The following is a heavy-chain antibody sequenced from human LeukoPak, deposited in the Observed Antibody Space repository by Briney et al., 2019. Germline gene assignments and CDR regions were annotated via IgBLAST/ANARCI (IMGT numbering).Heavy chain of an antibody. J-gene: IGHJ4*02. CDR3: ARGGTGGYYFDY. CDR1: GGTFSSYA. D-gene: IGHD2-15*01. Sequence: ASVKVSCKASGGTFSSYAISWVRQAPGQGLEWMGGIIPIFGTANYAQKFQGRVTITTDESTSTAYMELSSLRSEDTAVYYCARGGTGGYYFDYWGQGTLVTVSS. V-gene: IGHV1-69*05. CDR2: IIPIFGTA.